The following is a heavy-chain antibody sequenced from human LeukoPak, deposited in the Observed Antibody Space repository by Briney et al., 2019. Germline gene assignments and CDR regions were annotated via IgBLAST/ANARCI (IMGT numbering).Heavy chain of an antibody. CDR2: INSDGSWT. J-gene: IGHJ4*02. D-gene: IGHD3-22*01. V-gene: IGHV3-74*01. Sequence: GGSLRLSCAASGNYWMHWVRQVPGKGLVWVSHINSDGSWTSYADSVKGRFTISKDNAKNTVYLQMNSLRAEDTAVYYCARGSTYYDSSGQVPFDYWGQGTLVTVSS. CDR1: GNYW. CDR3: ARGSTYYDSSGQVPFDY.